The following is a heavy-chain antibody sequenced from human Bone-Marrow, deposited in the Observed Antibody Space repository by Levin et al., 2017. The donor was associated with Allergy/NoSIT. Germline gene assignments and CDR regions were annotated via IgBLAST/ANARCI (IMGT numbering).Heavy chain of an antibody. CDR2: IYHSGST. Sequence: PSETLSLTCAVSGGSISSSNWWSWVRQPPGKGLEWIGEIYHSGSTNYNPSLKSRVTISVDKSKNQFSLKLSSVTAADTAVYYCARDRRYSYALYYYYYGMDVWGQGTTVTVSS. J-gene: IGHJ6*02. CDR3: ARDRRYSYALYYYYYGMDV. V-gene: IGHV4-4*02. CDR1: GGSISSSNW. D-gene: IGHD5-18*01.